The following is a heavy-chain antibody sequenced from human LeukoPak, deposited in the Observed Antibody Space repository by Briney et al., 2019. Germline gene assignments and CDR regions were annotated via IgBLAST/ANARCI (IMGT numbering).Heavy chain of an antibody. Sequence: GASVKVSCKAPGDTFGSYAISWVRQAHGQGLEWMGGTIPILGIAKYAQKFQGRLTITADTSTSTAYMQLTNLRSDDTAVYYCASQFLLPFDYWGRGTLVTVSS. CDR1: GDTFGSYA. CDR2: TIPILGIA. J-gene: IGHJ4*02. V-gene: IGHV1-69*10. D-gene: IGHD3-22*01. CDR3: ASQFLLPFDY.